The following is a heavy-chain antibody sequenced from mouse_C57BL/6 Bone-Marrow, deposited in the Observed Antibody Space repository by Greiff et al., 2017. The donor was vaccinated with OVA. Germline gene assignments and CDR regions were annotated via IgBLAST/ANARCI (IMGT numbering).Heavy chain of an antibody. CDR3: ARSSGYFDY. CDR2: IDPSDSYT. Sequence: LQQPGAELVRPGTSVKLSCKASGYTFTSYWMHWVKQRPGQGLEWIGVIDPSDSYTNYNQKFKGKATLTVDTSSSTAYMQLSSLTSEDSAVYYCARSSGYFDYWGQGTTLTVSS. CDR1: GYTFTSYW. J-gene: IGHJ2*01. V-gene: IGHV1-59*01. D-gene: IGHD3-2*02.